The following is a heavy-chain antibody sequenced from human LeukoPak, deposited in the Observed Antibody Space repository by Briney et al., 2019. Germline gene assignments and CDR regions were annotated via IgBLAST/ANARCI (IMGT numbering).Heavy chain of an antibody. J-gene: IGHJ4*02. Sequence: GGSLRLSCAASGFTFSTYAMSWVRQAPGKGLEWVSSISGSGARTYYADSVKGRFTISRDYSKNTLYLQMNSLRTEDTAVYYCAKDRNQYFDPNFDYWGQGTLVTVSS. CDR2: ISGSGART. CDR1: GFTFSTYA. D-gene: IGHD3-9*01. CDR3: AKDRNQYFDPNFDY. V-gene: IGHV3-23*01.